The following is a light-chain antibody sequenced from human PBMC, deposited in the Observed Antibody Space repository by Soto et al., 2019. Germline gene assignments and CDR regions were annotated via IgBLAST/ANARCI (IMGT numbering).Light chain of an antibody. Sequence: DIQMTQSPSSLSASVGDRVTITCQATQDINNYLNWYQQKPGKAPKLLIYDASNLETGVPSRFSGSGSGTDFRFTISGLQPEDIATYYCQQYEDLPLTFGGGTKVEIK. CDR1: QDINNY. J-gene: IGKJ4*01. V-gene: IGKV1-33*01. CDR2: DAS. CDR3: QQYEDLPLT.